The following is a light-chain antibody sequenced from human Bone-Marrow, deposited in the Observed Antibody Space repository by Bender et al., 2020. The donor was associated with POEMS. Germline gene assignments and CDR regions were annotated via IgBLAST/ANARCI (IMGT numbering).Light chain of an antibody. J-gene: IGLJ3*02. V-gene: IGLV1-44*01. Sequence: QSVLTQPPSASGTPGQTVAISCSGTSSNIGSNAVNWYRQLPGAAPQLLIYNDDERPSGAPDRFSGSKSGTSASLAINGLQSEDEGDYYCATWDDSRRVMFGGGTKLTVL. CDR1: SSNIGSNA. CDR2: NDD. CDR3: ATWDDSRRVM.